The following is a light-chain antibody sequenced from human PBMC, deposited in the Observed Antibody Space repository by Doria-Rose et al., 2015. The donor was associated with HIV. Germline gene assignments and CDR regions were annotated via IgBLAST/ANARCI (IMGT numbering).Light chain of an antibody. CDR1: QRVKSSY. CDR3: HQYGTSWT. Sequence: EIVLTQSPGTLSLSPGERATLSCRASQRVKSSYLAWYQQKPGQAPSLLIYDGSTRATGIPDRFSASGSGADFTLTINRLEPEDFAPYYCHQYGTSWTFGQGTKVEI. V-gene: IGKV3-20*01. J-gene: IGKJ1*01. CDR2: DGS.